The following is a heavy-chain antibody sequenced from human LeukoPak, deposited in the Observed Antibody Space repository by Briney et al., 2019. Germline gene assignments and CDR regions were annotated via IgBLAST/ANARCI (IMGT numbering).Heavy chain of an antibody. CDR2: ISYDGSNK. D-gene: IGHD3-22*01. CDR3: ASAYYYDSSGTFDY. Sequence: PGNSLRHSCAASGFTFRSYAMHWVRQAPGKGVGGVAVISYDGSNKYYADSVKGRFTISRDNSKHTLYLQMNSLRAEDTAVYYCASAYYYDSSGTFDYWGQGTLVTVSS. CDR1: GFTFRSYA. V-gene: IGHV3-30-3*01. J-gene: IGHJ4*02.